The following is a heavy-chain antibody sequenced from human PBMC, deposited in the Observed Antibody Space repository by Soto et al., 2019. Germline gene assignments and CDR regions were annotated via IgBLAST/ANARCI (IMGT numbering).Heavy chain of an antibody. CDR3: ARASLGVWGSYRYGGFDY. D-gene: IGHD3-16*02. CDR1: GDSVSSNSAA. CDR2: TYYRSKWYN. V-gene: IGHV6-1*01. J-gene: IGHJ4*02. Sequence: QSQTLSLTCAISGDSVSSNSAAWNWIRQSPSRGLEWLGRTYYRSKWYNDYAVSVKSRITINPDTSKNQFSLQLNSVTPEDTAVYYCARASLGVWGSYRYGGFDYWGQGTLVTVSS.